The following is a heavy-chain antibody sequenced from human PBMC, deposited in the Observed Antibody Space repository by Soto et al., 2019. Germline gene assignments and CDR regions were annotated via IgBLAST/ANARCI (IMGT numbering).Heavy chain of an antibody. V-gene: IGHV1-3*01. D-gene: IGHD1-26*01. J-gene: IGHJ4*02. CDR1: GYTFTGFS. CDR3: ARGLGLYYFDY. CDR2: INAGSGNT. Sequence: ASVKLSCKASGYTFTGFSLHCVRQAPGQRLEWMGWINAGSGNTKYSQKFQGRVTITRDTSASTAYMELSSLRSEDTAVYYCARGLGLYYFDYWGQGTLVTVSS.